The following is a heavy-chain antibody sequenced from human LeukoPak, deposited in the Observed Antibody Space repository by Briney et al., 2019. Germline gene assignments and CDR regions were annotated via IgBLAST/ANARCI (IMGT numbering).Heavy chain of an antibody. J-gene: IGHJ3*02. CDR2: ISGSGGST. Sequence: GGPLRLSCAASGFTFSSYALSWVRQAPGKGLEWVSAISGSGGSTYYADSVKGRFTISRDNSKNTLYLKMNSLRAEDTAVYYCAKDRRYCSSTSCPVRLAFDIWGQGTMVTVSS. V-gene: IGHV3-23*01. D-gene: IGHD2-2*01. CDR1: GFTFSSYA. CDR3: AKDRRYCSSTSCPVRLAFDI.